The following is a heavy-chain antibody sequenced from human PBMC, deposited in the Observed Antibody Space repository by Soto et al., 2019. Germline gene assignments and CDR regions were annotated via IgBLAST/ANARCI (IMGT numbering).Heavy chain of an antibody. J-gene: IGHJ6*01. CDR1: GGSISSSSYY. CDR2: IYYSGST. D-gene: IGHD2-15*01. Sequence: SETLSLTRTVSGGSISSSSYYWGWIRQPPGKGLEWIGSIYYSGSTYYNPSLKSRVTISVDTSKNQFSLKLSSVTAADTAVYYCARGCSGGSCYYYYYYGMDVWGQGTTVTVSS. CDR3: ARGCSGGSCYYYYYYGMDV. V-gene: IGHV4-39*01.